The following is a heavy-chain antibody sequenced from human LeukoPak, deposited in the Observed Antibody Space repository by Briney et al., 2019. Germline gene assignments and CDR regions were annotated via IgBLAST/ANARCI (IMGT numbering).Heavy chain of an antibody. D-gene: IGHD2-15*01. CDR2: INPNSGGT. CDR1: GYTFTGYY. CDR3: ARGWGYCSGGSCYPMAFDY. J-gene: IGHJ4*02. V-gene: IGHV1-2*06. Sequence: ASVKVSCEASGYTFTGYYMHWVRQAPGQGLEWMGRINPNSGGTNYAQKFQGRVTMTRDTSISTAYMELSRLRSDDTAVYYCARGWGYCSGGSCYPMAFDYWGQGTLVTVSS.